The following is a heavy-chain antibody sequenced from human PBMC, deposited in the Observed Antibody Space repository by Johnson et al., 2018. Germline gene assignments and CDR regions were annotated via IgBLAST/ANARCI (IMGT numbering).Heavy chain of an antibody. D-gene: IGHD4/OR15-4a*01. CDR2: IRSKPNNYAT. V-gene: IGHV3-73*02. CDR1: GFTFSGSA. J-gene: IGHJ4*02. CDR3: TRQDDYGALPFDY. Sequence: VQLQQSGGGLVQPGGSLKLSCAASGFTFSGSALHWVRQASGKGLEWVGRIRSKPNNYATRYAASVKDRFTISRDDSKNTAYLQMNSLKTEDTAVYYCTRQDDYGALPFDYWGQGT.